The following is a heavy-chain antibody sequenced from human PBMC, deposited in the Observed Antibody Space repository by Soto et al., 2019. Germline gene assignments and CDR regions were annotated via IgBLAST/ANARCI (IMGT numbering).Heavy chain of an antibody. J-gene: IGHJ4*02. CDR3: AREGFSYGPKGAVFDH. V-gene: IGHV3-7*03. CDR1: GFNFRTYW. CDR2: IKEDGSDK. Sequence: EVQLVESGGGLVQPGGSLRLSCAASGFNFRTYWMSWVRQAPGKGLEWVANIKEDGSDKYYVDSVKGRLTVSRDNAKNLLYLHLNSLRAEYTAVYYCAREGFSYGPKGAVFDHWGQGSLVTVSS. D-gene: IGHD5-18*01.